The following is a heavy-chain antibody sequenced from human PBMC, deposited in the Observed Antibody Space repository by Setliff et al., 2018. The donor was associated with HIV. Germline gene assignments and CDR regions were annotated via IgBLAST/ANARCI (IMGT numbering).Heavy chain of an antibody. CDR1: GYNFTNYA. V-gene: IGHV1-3*01. J-gene: IGHJ4*02. CDR2: INAGNGNT. D-gene: IGHD2-21*02. Sequence: ASVKVSCKASGYNFTNYAIHWVRQAPGQRLEWMGWINAGNGNTKFSEQFQGRVLITSDTSASTVYLFLRSLKSEDTAVYYCARGYNYGDGGQGINWWDAFDSWGKGTLVTVSS. CDR3: ARGYNYGDGGQGINWWDAFDS.